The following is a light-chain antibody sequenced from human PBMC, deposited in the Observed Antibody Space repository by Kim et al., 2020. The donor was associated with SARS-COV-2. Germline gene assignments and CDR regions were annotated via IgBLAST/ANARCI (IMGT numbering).Light chain of an antibody. CDR1: NSDVGAYDH. CDR2: DVT. CDR3: TPYTSSSTWV. J-gene: IGLJ3*02. V-gene: IGLV2-14*04. Sequence: GQSITISCTGTNSDVGAYDHVSWYQQSPGNAPRLRIYDVTRRPSGVSNRFSGSKSGNTASLTISGLQPEDEADYYCTPYTSSSTWVFGGGTQLTVL.